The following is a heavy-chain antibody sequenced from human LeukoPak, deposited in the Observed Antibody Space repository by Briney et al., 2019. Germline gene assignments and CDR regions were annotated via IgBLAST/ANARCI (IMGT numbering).Heavy chain of an antibody. Sequence: GGSLRLSCAASGFTFSSYAMSWVRQAPGKGLEWVSAISGSGGSTYYADSVKGRFTISRDNSKNTLYLQMNSLRAEDTAVYYCAKDQEAYCGGNPTGSMDVWGKGTTVTVSS. D-gene: IGHD4-23*01. J-gene: IGHJ6*04. CDR1: GFTFSSYA. CDR3: AKDQEAYCGGNPTGSMDV. V-gene: IGHV3-23*01. CDR2: ISGSGGST.